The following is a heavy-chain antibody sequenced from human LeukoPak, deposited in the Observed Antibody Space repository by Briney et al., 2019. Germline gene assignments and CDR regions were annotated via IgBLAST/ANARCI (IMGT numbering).Heavy chain of an antibody. D-gene: IGHD6-25*01. J-gene: IGHJ4*02. V-gene: IGHV3-30*02. Sequence: GGSLRLSCAASGFTFSSYGMHWVRQAPGKGLEGVAFIRYDGSNKYYADSVKGRFTISRDNSKNTLYLQMNSLRAEDTAVYYCAKVGIQANPQRAFDYWGQGTLVTVSS. CDR1: GFTFSSYG. CDR3: AKVGIQANPQRAFDY. CDR2: IRYDGSNK.